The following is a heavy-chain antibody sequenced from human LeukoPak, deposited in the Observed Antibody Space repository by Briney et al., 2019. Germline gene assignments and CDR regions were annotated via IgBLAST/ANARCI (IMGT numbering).Heavy chain of an antibody. CDR1: GGSISSSSYY. Sequence: PSETLSLTCTVSGGSISSSSYYWGWIRQPPGKGLEWIGSIYYSRSTYYNPSLKSRVTISVDTSKNQFSLKLSSVTAADTAVYYCASHLGLDYNWANFDYWGQGTLVTVSS. CDR3: ASHLGLDYNWANFDY. V-gene: IGHV4-39*07. CDR2: IYYSRST. D-gene: IGHD1-20*01. J-gene: IGHJ4*02.